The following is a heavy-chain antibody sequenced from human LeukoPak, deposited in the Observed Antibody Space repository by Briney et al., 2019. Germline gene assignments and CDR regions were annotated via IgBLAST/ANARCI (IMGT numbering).Heavy chain of an antibody. V-gene: IGHV4-39*01. D-gene: IGHD2-2*01. CDR3: ARYFSQLPPGTY. CDR2: IYYSGST. CDR1: GGSLSSSSYY. J-gene: IGHJ4*02. Sequence: SETLSLTCTVSGGSLSSSSYYWGWIRQPPGKGLEWIGSIYYSGSTYYNPSLKSRVTISVDTSKNQFSLKLSSVTAADTAVYYCARYFSQLPPGTYWGQGTLVTVSS.